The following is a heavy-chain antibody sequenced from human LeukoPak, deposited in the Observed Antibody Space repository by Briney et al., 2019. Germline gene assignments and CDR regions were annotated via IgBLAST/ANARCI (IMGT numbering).Heavy chain of an antibody. CDR2: IRYDGSNK. CDR3: ARDRFAHGGNRDYYMDV. CDR1: GFTFSSYG. V-gene: IGHV3-30*02. Sequence: PGGSLRLSCAASGFTFSSYGMHWFRQAPGKGLEWVAFIRYDGSNKYYADSVKGRFTISRDNSKNTLYLQMNSLRAEDTAVYYCARDRFAHGGNRDYYMDVWGKGTTVTVSS. J-gene: IGHJ6*03. D-gene: IGHD4-23*01.